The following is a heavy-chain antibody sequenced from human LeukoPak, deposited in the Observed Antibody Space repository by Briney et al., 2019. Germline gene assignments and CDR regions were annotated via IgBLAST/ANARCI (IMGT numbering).Heavy chain of an antibody. J-gene: IGHJ2*01. V-gene: IGHV4-59*01. CDR1: GGSISSYY. CDR3: ARAPYYYDSSGYYYTPPSYWYFDL. CDR2: IYYSGST. D-gene: IGHD3-22*01. Sequence: PETLSLTCTVSGGSISSYYWSWIRQPPGKGLEWIGYIYYSGSTNYNPSLKSRVTISVDTSKNQFSLKLSSVTAADTAVYYCARAPYYYDSSGYYYTPPSYWYFDLWGRGTLVTVSS.